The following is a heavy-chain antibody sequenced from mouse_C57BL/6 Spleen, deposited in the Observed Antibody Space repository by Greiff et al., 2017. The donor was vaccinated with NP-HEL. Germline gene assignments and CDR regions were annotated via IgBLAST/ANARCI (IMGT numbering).Heavy chain of an antibody. CDR3: ARWATPYWYFDV. CDR2: IYPGDGDT. V-gene: IGHV1-80*01. CDR1: GYAFSSYW. Sequence: QVQLQQSGAELVKPGASVKISCKASGYAFSSYWMNWVKQRPGKGLEWIGQIYPGDGDTNYNGKFKGKATLTADKSSSTAYMQLSSLTSEDSAVYFCARWATPYWYFDVWGTGTTVTVSS. J-gene: IGHJ1*03. D-gene: IGHD6-1*01.